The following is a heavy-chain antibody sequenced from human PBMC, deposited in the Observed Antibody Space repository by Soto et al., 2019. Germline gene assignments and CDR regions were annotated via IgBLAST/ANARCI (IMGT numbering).Heavy chain of an antibody. Sequence: QLQLQESGPGLVKPSETLSLSCTVSGGSITSSFYWGWIRQPPGKGLEWIGSIYGTGNTYYNPSLQGRVTISADTYKNQSSLNLISVTAADTAVYYCRSSSRYSTDVWGQGATVTVSS. V-gene: IGHV4-39*01. J-gene: IGHJ6*02. CDR2: IYGTGNT. CDR1: GGSITSSFY. CDR3: RSSSRYSTDV. D-gene: IGHD6-13*01.